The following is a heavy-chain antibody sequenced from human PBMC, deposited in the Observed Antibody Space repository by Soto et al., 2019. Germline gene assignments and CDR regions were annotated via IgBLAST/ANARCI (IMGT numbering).Heavy chain of an antibody. CDR2: IYYSGST. CDR1: GGSISSYY. V-gene: IGHV4-59*12. J-gene: IGHJ4*02. D-gene: IGHD3-10*01. Sequence: PSETLSLTCTVSGGSISSYYWSWIRQPPGKGLEWIGYIYYSGSTNYNPSLKSRVTISVDTSKNQFSLKLSSVTAADTAVYYCARARGVMFLDGPDFDYWGQGTLVTVSS. CDR3: ARARGVMFLDGPDFDY.